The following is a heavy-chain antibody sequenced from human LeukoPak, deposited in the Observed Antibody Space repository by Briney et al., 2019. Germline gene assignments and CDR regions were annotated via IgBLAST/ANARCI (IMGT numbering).Heavy chain of an antibody. J-gene: IGHJ4*02. CDR3: AKSASISSGYYLGGSDY. V-gene: IGHV3-23*01. Sequence: GGSLRLSCAASGFTFSSYAMSWVRQAPGKGLEWVSAISGSGGSTYYADSVKGRFTISRDNSKNTLYLQMNSLRAEDTAVYYCAKSASISSGYYLGGSDYWGQGTLVTVSS. D-gene: IGHD3-22*01. CDR1: GFTFSSYA. CDR2: ISGSGGST.